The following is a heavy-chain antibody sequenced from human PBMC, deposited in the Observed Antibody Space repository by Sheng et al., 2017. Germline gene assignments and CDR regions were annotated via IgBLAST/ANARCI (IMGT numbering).Heavy chain of an antibody. V-gene: IGHV3-15*01. J-gene: IGHJ5*02. CDR2: IKSKTDGGTT. Sequence: EVQLVESGGGLVKPGGSLRLSCAASGFTFSNAWMSWVRQAPGKGLEWVGRIKSKTDGGTTDYAAPVKGRFTISRDDSKNTLYLQMNSLKTEDTAVYYCTTLGGIGYYDFWSGLTGWFDPWGQGTLVTVSS. CDR3: TTLGGIGYYDFWSGLTGWFDP. CDR1: GFTFSNAW. D-gene: IGHD3-3*01.